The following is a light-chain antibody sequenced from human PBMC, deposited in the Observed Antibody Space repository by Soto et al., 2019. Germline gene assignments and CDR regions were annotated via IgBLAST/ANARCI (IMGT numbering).Light chain of an antibody. Sequence: EIVLTQSPGTLSLSPGERVTLSCRASQSVSSTYLAWYQQKPGQAPRLLIYGTSSRATGIPDRFSGSGSGTDFTLTISRLEPEDFAVYYCQQYDGSSHSWTFGQGTKV. V-gene: IGKV3-20*01. CDR2: GTS. CDR3: QQYDGSSHSWT. J-gene: IGKJ1*01. CDR1: QSVSSTY.